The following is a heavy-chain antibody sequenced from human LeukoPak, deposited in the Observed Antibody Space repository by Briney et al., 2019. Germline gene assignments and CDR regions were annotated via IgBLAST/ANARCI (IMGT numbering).Heavy chain of an antibody. J-gene: IGHJ6*03. CDR2: IYPGDSDT. Sequence: GESLKISCKGSGYGFTSYWIGWVRPMPGKGLEWMGIIYPGDSDTRYSPSFQGQVTISADKSISTAYLQWSSLKASDTAMYYCARDSGSYDGYYYYYMDVWGKGTTVTVSS. D-gene: IGHD1-26*01. CDR3: ARDSGSYDGYYYYYMDV. CDR1: GYGFTSYW. V-gene: IGHV5-51*01.